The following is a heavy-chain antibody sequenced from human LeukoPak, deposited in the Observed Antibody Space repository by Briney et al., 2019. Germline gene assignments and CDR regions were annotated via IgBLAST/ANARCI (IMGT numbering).Heavy chain of an antibody. D-gene: IGHD3-16*01. CDR1: GCTFSSYG. J-gene: IGHJ4*02. Sequence: PGRSLRLSCAASGCTFSSYGMNWVRQAPGKGLEWVAVIWYDGSNKYYADSVKGRFTISRDNSKNTLYLQMNSLRAEDTAVYYCAKEGLRKLDYWGQGTLVTVSS. CDR3: AKEGLRKLDY. CDR2: IWYDGSNK. V-gene: IGHV3-33*06.